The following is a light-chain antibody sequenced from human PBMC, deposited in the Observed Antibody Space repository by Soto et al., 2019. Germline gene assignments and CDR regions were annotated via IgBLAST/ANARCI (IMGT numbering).Light chain of an antibody. V-gene: IGKV3-15*01. CDR3: QRYNNWPLT. CDR2: GAS. CDR1: QGIKDY. J-gene: IGKJ4*01. Sequence: EIVMTQSPATLSVSPGERATPSCRASQGIKDYLAWFQQKPGQAPRLLIYGASTRATAIPARFSGSGSGTEFTLSISSLQSEDFAVYYCQRYNNWPLTFGGGTKV.